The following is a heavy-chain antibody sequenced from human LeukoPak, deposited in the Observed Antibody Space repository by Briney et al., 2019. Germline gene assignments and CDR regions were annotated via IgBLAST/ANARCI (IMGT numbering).Heavy chain of an antibody. V-gene: IGHV1-18*01. CDR2: INPYNGNT. CDR3: ARSLYLGSSTYYLSPLDY. J-gene: IGHJ4*02. Sequence: ASVKVSCKASGYSFTSYGITWVRQAPGQGLGWMGWINPYNGNTNYAQKLQGRVTMTTDTSTSTAYMDLRSLRSDDTAVYYCARSLYLGSSTYYLSPLDYWGQGTLVTVSS. CDR1: GYSFTSYG. D-gene: IGHD2-2*01.